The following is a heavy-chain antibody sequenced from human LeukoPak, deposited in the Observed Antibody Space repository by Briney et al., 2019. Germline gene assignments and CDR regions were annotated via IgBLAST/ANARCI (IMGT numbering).Heavy chain of an antibody. CDR3: ARHSYDSSDFHYMDV. D-gene: IGHD3-22*01. J-gene: IGHJ6*03. V-gene: IGHV5-51*01. CDR1: GYSFTSYW. Sequence: GGSLKISCKGSGYSFTSYWIGWVRQMPGNGLEWMGIIYPDDSDTRYSPSFQGQVTISADKSISTAYLQWSTLRASDTAIYYCARHSYDSSDFHYMDVWGKGTTVTISS. CDR2: IYPDDSDT.